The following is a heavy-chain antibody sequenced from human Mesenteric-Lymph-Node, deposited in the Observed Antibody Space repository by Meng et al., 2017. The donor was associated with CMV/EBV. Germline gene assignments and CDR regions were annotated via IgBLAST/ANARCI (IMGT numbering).Heavy chain of an antibody. CDR1: GFSFSDHA. CDR2: ISGSGGST. D-gene: IGHD2-2*01. Sequence: GESLKISCVASGFSFSDHAMSWVRQAPGKGLEWVSAISGSGGSTYYADSVKGRFTISRDNSKNTLYLQMNSLRAEDTAVYYCAKAGYCSSTSCSGYYGMDVWGQGTTVTVSS. J-gene: IGHJ6*02. CDR3: AKAGYCSSTSCSGYYGMDV. V-gene: IGHV3-23*01.